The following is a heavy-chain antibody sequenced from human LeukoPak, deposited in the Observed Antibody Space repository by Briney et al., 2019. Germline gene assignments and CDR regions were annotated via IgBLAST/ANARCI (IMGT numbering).Heavy chain of an antibody. CDR2: INANGGFTTST. J-gene: IGHJ5*02. Sequence: GGSLRLSCAASGFTFSNYAMTWVRQAPGKGLEWVSNINANGGFTTSTYYADSVKGRFTISRDNSDNKFYLQRDGLRADDTALYYCVKDRRSAGNSALSWFAPWGQGTLVTVSS. V-gene: IGHV3-23*01. CDR1: GFTFSNYA. CDR3: VKDRRSAGNSALSWFAP. D-gene: IGHD4-23*01.